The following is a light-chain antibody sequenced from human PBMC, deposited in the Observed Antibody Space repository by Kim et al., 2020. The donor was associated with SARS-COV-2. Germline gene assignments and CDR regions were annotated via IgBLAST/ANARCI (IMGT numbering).Light chain of an antibody. J-gene: IGLJ2*01. CDR2: SNN. Sequence: VTISCSGPTSNLASNPLTWYPPLPGPAPKLLIYSNNQRPSGVPDRFSGSKSGTSASLAISGLQSEDEADYYCAAWDDSLNGVVFGGGTQLTVL. V-gene: IGLV1-44*01. CDR3: AAWDDSLNGVV. CDR1: TSNLASNP.